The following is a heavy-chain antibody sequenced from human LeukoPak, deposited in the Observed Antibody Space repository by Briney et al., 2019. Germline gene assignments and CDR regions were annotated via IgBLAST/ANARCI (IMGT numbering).Heavy chain of an antibody. Sequence: QTGGSLRLSCAASGFTFSSYAMSWVRQAPGKGLEWVSAISGSGGSTYYADSVKGRFTNSRDNSKNTLYLQMNSLRAEDTAVYYCAKDPKAGGSGEKKYWGQGTLVTVSS. J-gene: IGHJ4*02. D-gene: IGHD3-10*01. CDR1: GFTFSSYA. CDR3: AKDPKAGGSGEKKY. CDR2: ISGSGGST. V-gene: IGHV3-23*01.